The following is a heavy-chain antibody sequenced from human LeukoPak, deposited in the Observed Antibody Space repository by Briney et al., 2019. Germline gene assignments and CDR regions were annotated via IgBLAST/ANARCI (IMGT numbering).Heavy chain of an antibody. D-gene: IGHD2/OR15-2a*01. CDR1: GFTFSNYY. V-gene: IGHV3-7*01. CDR3: ARDRRREESPYNWFDP. J-gene: IGHJ5*02. Sequence: PGGSLRLSCAASGFTFSNYYMSWVRQAPGKGLEWVANIKQDGSEKNYVDSVKGRFTISRDNAKNSLYLQMNGLRAEDTAVYYCARDRRREESPYNWFDPWGQGTLVTVSS. CDR2: IKQDGSEK.